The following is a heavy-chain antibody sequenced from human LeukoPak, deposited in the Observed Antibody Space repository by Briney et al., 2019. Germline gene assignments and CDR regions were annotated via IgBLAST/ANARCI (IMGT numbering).Heavy chain of an antibody. D-gene: IGHD2-2*02. V-gene: IGHV1-46*01. CDR2: INPSGGST. Sequence: ASVKVSCKASGYTFTSYYMHWVRQAPGQGLEWMGIINPSGGSTSYAQKFQGRVTITADESTSTAYMELSSLRSEDTAVYYCARGEGIVVVPAAIRDWGQGTLVTVSS. J-gene: IGHJ4*02. CDR3: ARGEGIVVVPAAIRD. CDR1: GYTFTSYY.